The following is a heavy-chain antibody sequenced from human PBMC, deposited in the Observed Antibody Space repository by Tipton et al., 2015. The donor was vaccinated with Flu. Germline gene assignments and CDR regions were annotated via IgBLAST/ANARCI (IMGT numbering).Heavy chain of an antibody. Sequence: GLVKPSETLSLTCLVSGDSIRSDYFWGWIRQPPGKGLEWIGQISRGGSAYYNSSLQGRVTISVDSSRNRFSLKVRSLTAADTAIYYCARRDYSNYVSEPKNWFDHWGQGALVTVS. CDR2: ISRGGSA. J-gene: IGHJ5*02. CDR1: GDSIRSDYF. V-gene: IGHV4-38-2*01. D-gene: IGHD4-11*01. CDR3: ARRDYSNYVSEPKNWFDH.